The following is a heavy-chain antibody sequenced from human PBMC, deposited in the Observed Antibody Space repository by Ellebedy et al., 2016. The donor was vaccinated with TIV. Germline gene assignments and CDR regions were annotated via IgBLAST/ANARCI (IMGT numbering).Heavy chain of an antibody. CDR2: ISSSSSYI. Sequence: GGSLRLSCAASGFTFSSYSMNWVRQAPGKGLEWVSSISSSSSYIYYADSVKGRFTISRDNAKNSLYLQMNSLRAEDTAVYYCAREGGRRYGYGMDIWGQGTTVTVSS. CDR1: GFTFSSYS. CDR3: AREGGRRYGYGMDI. V-gene: IGHV3-21*01. D-gene: IGHD3-10*01. J-gene: IGHJ6*02.